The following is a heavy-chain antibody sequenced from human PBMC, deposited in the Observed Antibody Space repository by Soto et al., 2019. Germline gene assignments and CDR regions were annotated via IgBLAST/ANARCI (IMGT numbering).Heavy chain of an antibody. CDR3: ARGRDIVVVPAAMLDY. D-gene: IGHD2-2*01. V-gene: IGHV4-34*01. J-gene: IGHJ4*02. Sequence: QVQLQQWGAGLLKPSETLSLTCAVYGGSFSGYYWSWIRQPPGKGLEWIGEINHSGSTNYNPSLKSRVTISVDTSKNQFSLKLSSVTAADTAVYYCARGRDIVVVPAAMLDYWGQGTLVTVSS. CDR2: INHSGST. CDR1: GGSFSGYY.